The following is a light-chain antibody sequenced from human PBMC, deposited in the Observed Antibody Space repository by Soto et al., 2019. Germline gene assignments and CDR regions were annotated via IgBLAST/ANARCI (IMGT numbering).Light chain of an antibody. CDR2: GAS. Sequence: VLTQSPGTLSLSPGERATLSCRASQSVSSSYFAWYQQKPGQAPRLLIYGASSRATGIPDRFSGSGSGTDFTLTISRLEPEDFAVYYCQQYSDSWWTFGQGTKVDIK. CDR3: QQYSDSWWT. CDR1: QSVSSSY. V-gene: IGKV3-20*01. J-gene: IGKJ1*01.